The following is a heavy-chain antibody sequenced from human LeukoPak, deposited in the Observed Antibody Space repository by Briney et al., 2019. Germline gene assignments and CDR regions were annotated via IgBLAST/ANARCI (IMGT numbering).Heavy chain of an antibody. V-gene: IGHV3-49*03. CDR1: GFTFGDYA. Sequence: GGSLRLSCTASGFTFGDYAMSWFRQAPGKGLEWVGFIRSKAYGGTTEYAASVKGRFTISRDDSKSIAYLQMNSLKTEDTAVYYCTRGPYLWLQIPRYWGQGTLVTVSS. CDR3: TRGPYLWLQIPRY. CDR2: IRSKAYGGTT. J-gene: IGHJ4*02. D-gene: IGHD5-24*01.